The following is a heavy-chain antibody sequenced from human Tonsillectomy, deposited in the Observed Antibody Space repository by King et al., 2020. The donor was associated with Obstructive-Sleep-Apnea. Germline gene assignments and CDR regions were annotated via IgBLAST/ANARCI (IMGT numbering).Heavy chain of an antibody. J-gene: IGHJ3*02. V-gene: IGHV4-39*07. CDR1: GGSISSNSYH. CDR2: IYYNGSP. Sequence: QLQESGPRLVKPSETLSLICTVSGGSISSNSYHWGWIRQSPGKGPEWIGSIYYNGSPDHNPSLKSRVTISVDTSKNQFSLMLSSVTAADTAVYYCARDHRTYGDCGYAFDIWGQGTMVTVSS. D-gene: IGHD4-17*01. CDR3: ARDHRTYGDCGYAFDI.